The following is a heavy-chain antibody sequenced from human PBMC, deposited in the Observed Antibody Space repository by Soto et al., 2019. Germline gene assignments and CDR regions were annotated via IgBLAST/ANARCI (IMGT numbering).Heavy chain of an antibody. D-gene: IGHD3-22*01. CDR2: ITSSSSYI. CDR1: GFTLSRNS. V-gene: IGHV3-21*01. J-gene: IGHJ6*02. Sequence: AGGSLRLSCAASGFTLSRNSMNWVRQAPGRXLEWVSSITSSSSYIYYADSVKGRFTISRDNAKNSLYLQMNSLRAEDTAVYYCASSADSSGYYYDYYYGMDVWGQGTTVTVSS. CDR3: ASSADSSGYYYDYYYGMDV.